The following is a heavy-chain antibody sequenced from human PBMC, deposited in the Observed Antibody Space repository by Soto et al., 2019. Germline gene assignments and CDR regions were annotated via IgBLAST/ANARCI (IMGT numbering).Heavy chain of an antibody. V-gene: IGHV4-34*12. CDR1: GGSFSGYY. J-gene: IGHJ4*02. CDR2: IIHSGST. D-gene: IGHD3-10*01. CDR3: ASSYGSGSGVFDY. Sequence: SETLSLTCAVYGGSFSGYYWSWIRQPPGKGLEWVGEIIHSGSTNYNPSLKSRVTISVDPSKNQFSLKLTSVTAADTGVYYCASSYGSGSGVFDYWGQGSAVTVSS.